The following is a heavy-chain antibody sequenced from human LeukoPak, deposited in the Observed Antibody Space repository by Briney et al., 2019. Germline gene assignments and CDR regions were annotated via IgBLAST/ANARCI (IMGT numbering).Heavy chain of an antibody. CDR2: INPDGRDT. J-gene: IGHJ1*01. Sequence: GGSLRLSCVVSGFTFNRCWMNWVRQAPGKGLEWVAHINPDGRDTYYEDSVKGRFTISRDNAQNSMYLQMNSLRVEDTAVYYCTSWGDTTAEYFQRWGQGTLVTVSS. D-gene: IGHD2-21*02. CDR1: GFTFNRCW. V-gene: IGHV3-7*01. CDR3: TSWGDTTAEYFQR.